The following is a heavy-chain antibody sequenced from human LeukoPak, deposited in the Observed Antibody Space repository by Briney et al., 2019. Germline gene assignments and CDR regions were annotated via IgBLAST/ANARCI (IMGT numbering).Heavy chain of an antibody. V-gene: IGHV3-20*04. CDR1: GFTFDDYG. CDR3: AREGRGIVATKFVDY. J-gene: IGHJ4*02. Sequence: GGSLRLSCAASGFTFDDYGMSWVRQAPGKGLEWVSGINWNGGSTGYADSVKGRFTISRDNAKNSLYLQMNSLRAEDTALYYCAREGRGIVATKFVDYWGQGTLVTVSS. D-gene: IGHD5-12*01. CDR2: INWNGGST.